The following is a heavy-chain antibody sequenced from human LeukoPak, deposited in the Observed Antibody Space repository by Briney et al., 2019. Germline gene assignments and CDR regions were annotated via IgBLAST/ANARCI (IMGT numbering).Heavy chain of an antibody. V-gene: IGHV4-59*08. CDR3: ASTSPIAAADPYPALFDY. D-gene: IGHD6-13*01. Sequence: PSETLSLTCTVSGGSISSYYWSWIRQPPGKGLEWIGYIYYSGSTNYNPSLKSRVAISVDTSKNQFSLKLSSVTAADTAVYYCASTSPIAAADPYPALFDYWGQGTLVTVSS. CDR1: GGSISSYY. CDR2: IYYSGST. J-gene: IGHJ4*02.